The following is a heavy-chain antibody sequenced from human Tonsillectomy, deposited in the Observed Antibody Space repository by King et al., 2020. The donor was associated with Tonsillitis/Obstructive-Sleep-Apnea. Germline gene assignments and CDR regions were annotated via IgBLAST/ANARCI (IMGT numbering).Heavy chain of an antibody. V-gene: IGHV1-18*01. D-gene: IGHD1-1*01. Sequence: QLVQSGAEVKKPGASVKVSCKASGYTFTSYGISWLRQAPGQGLEWMGWISAYNDNTNYAQTFQGRVTMTTETSTSTAYMELRSLRSDDTAVYYCARNWNWNSYYYYMDVWGKGTTVTVSS. CDR1: GYTFTSYG. J-gene: IGHJ6*03. CDR2: ISAYNDNT. CDR3: ARNWNWNSYYYYMDV.